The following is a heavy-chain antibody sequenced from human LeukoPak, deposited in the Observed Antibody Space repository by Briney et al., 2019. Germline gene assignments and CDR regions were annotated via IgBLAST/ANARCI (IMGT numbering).Heavy chain of an antibody. D-gene: IGHD2-2*01. J-gene: IGHJ4*02. V-gene: IGHV3-NL1*01. CDR3: AKDLPAAYFDY. Sequence: PGWSLRLSCAASGFTFSSYGMHWVRQAPGKGLEWVSVIYSGGSTYYADSVKGRFTTSRDNSKNTLYLQMNSLRAEDTAVYHCAKDLPAAYFDYWGQGTLVTVSS. CDR1: GFTFSSYG. CDR2: IYSGGST.